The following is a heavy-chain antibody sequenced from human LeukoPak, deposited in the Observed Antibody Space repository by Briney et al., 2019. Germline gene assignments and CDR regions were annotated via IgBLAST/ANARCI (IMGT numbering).Heavy chain of an antibody. V-gene: IGHV1-18*01. D-gene: IGHD5-12*01. J-gene: IGHJ4*02. CDR2: ISAYNGNT. CDR1: GYTFTSYG. CDR3: ARDSGYDSRGPLMLFDY. Sequence: ASEKVSRKASGYTFTSYGISWVRQAPGQGLEWMGWISAYNGNTNYAQKLQGRVTMTTDTSTSTAYMELRSLRSDDTAVYYCARDSGYDSRGPLMLFDYWGQGTLVTVSS.